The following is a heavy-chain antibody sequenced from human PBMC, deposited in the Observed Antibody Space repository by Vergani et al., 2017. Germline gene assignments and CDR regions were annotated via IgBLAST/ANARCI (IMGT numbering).Heavy chain of an antibody. CDR2: ISSSSSYI. CDR3: ASSETYYDILTGYYTSYYFDY. V-gene: IGHV3-21*01. Sequence: EVQLVESGGGLVKPGGSLRLSCAASGFTFSSYSMNWVRQAPGKGLEWVSSISSSSSYIYYADSVKGRLTISRDNAKNSLYLQMNSLRAEDTAVYYCASSETYYDILTGYYTSYYFDYWGQGTLVTVSS. D-gene: IGHD3-9*01. CDR1: GFTFSSYS. J-gene: IGHJ4*02.